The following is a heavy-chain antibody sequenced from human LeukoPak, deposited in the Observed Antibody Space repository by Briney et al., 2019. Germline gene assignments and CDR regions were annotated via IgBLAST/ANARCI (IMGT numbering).Heavy chain of an antibody. V-gene: IGHV3-33*01. CDR1: GFTFSSYG. Sequence: PGGSLRLSCAASGFTFSSYGMHWVRQAPGKGLEWVAVIWYDGSNKYYADSVKGRFTISRDNSKNTLYLQMNSLRDEDAAVYYCARECGGGYSSGWYSCYYYYYGMDVWGQGTTVTVSS. D-gene: IGHD6-19*01. CDR2: IWYDGSNK. CDR3: ARECGGGYSSGWYSCYYYYYGMDV. J-gene: IGHJ6*02.